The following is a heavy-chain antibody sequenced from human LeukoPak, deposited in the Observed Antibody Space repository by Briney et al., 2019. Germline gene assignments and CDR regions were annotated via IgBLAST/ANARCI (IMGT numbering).Heavy chain of an antibody. CDR1: GFTFSSYW. J-gene: IGHJ6*03. V-gene: IGHV3-74*01. CDR3: ARDYGDYGEEDYYYYYMDV. Sequence: GGSLRLSCAASGFTFSSYWMHWVRQAPGKGLVWDSRINSDGSSTSYADSVKGRFTISRDNAKNTLYLQMNSLRAEDTAVYYCARDYGDYGEEDYYYYYMDVWGKGTTVTVSS. D-gene: IGHD4-17*01. CDR2: INSDGSST.